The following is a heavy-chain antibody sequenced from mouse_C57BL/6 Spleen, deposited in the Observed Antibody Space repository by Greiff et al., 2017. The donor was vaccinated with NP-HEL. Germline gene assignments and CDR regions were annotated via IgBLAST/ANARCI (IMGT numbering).Heavy chain of an antibody. J-gene: IGHJ1*03. CDR3: ARSRSSYPNWYFDV. CDR1: GYTFTSYW. CDR2: IDPSDSYT. Sequence: QVQLQQPGAELVMPGASVKLSCKASGYTFTSYWMHWVKQRPGQGLEWIGEIDPSDSYTNYNQKFKGKSTLTVDKSSSPAYMQLSSLPSANSAVYSCARSRSSYPNWYFDVWGTGTPVTVSS. V-gene: IGHV1-69*01. D-gene: IGHD1-1*01.